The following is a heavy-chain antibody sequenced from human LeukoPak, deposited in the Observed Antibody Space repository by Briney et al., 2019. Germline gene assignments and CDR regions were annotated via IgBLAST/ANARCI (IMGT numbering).Heavy chain of an antibody. V-gene: IGHV3-23*01. CDR2: ISGSGDST. J-gene: IGHJ4*02. CDR3: VKGRTTTGTPSGN. Sequence: GGSLRLSCAASGFIFSDYYMGWIRQAPGKGLEWVSAISGSGDSTYYGDSVKGRFTISRDNSKNTVYVQMNSLRVEDTAVYYCVKGRTTTGTPSGNWGQGTLVTVSS. CDR1: GFIFSDYY. D-gene: IGHD1-1*01.